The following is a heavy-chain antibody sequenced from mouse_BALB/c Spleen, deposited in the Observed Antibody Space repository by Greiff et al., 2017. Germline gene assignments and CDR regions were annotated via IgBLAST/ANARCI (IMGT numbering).Heavy chain of an antibody. CDR3: ARWGSSYAMDY. J-gene: IGHJ4*01. Sequence: VKLMESGAELAKPGASVKMSCKASGYTFTSYWMHWVKQRPGQGLEWIGYINPSTGYTEYNQKFKDKATLTADKSSSTAYMQLSSLTSEDSAVYYCARWGSSYAMDYWGQGTSVTVSS. CDR1: GYTFTSYW. CDR2: INPSTGYT. V-gene: IGHV1-7*01.